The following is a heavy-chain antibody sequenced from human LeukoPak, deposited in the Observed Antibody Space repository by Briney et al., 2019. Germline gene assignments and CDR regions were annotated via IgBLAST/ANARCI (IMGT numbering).Heavy chain of an antibody. CDR1: GFTFSSYG. CDR2: ISYDGSNK. J-gene: IGHJ4*02. Sequence: GGSLRLSCAASGFTFSSYGMHWVRQAPGKGLEWEAVISYDGSNKYYADSVKGRFTISRDNSKNTLHLQMNSLRAEDTAVYYCAKVDCLGSCYRYYFDYWGQGTLVTVSS. CDR3: AKVDCLGSCYRYYFDY. D-gene: IGHD2-15*01. V-gene: IGHV3-30*18.